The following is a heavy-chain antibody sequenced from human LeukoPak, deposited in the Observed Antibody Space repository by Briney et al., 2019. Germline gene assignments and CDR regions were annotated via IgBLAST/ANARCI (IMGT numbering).Heavy chain of an antibody. CDR3: ARDTGGYSGSGDYGMDV. Sequence: ASVKVSCKASGYTFTSYAMHWVRQAPGQRLEWMGWINAGNGNTKYSQKFQGRVTITRDTSASTAYMELSSLRSEDTAVYYCARDTGGYSGSGDYGMDVWGQGTTVTVSS. V-gene: IGHV1-3*01. D-gene: IGHD1-26*01. J-gene: IGHJ6*02. CDR1: GYTFTSYA. CDR2: INAGNGNT.